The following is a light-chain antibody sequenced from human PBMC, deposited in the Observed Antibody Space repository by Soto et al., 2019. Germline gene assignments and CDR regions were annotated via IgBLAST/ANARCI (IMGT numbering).Light chain of an antibody. J-gene: IGKJ4*02. V-gene: IGKV3-11*01. Sequence: EIVLTQSPAALSLSPGERATLSCRASQSVGSFLAWYQQKPGQAPRLLIYDASNRATGIPARFTGSGSGTDLPLTISSLEPEDFAVYYCQQRTDWPPSLTFGGGTKVEI. CDR2: DAS. CDR3: QQRTDWPPSLT. CDR1: QSVGSF.